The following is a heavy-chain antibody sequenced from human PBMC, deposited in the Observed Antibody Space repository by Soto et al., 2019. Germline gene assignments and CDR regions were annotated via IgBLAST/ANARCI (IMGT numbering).Heavy chain of an antibody. CDR3: SPLPRDGNKTSCYYADH. D-gene: IGHD2-2*01. CDR1: GYDFNTNW. J-gene: IGHJ4*02. V-gene: IGHV5-51*01. CDR2: MYPGDSDT. Sequence: PGESLKISCRGSGYDFNTNWFGWVRQLPGRGLEWVGIMYPGDSDTRYNPSLQGHVTLSADVTVSTAFLQWRSLKTSDTGIYFCSPLPRDGNKTSCYYADHWGQGTQVTVSS.